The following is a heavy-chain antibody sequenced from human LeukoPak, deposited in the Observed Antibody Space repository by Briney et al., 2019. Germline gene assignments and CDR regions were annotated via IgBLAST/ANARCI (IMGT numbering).Heavy chain of an antibody. Sequence: GESLKISCKGSGYSFTSYWIGWVRQMPGRGLEWMGIIYPGDSDTRYSPSFQGQVTISADKSISTAYLQWSSLKASDTAMYYCARALVLRDSSGYYGVYFDYWGQGTVDTVSS. D-gene: IGHD3-22*01. CDR3: ARALVLRDSSGYYGVYFDY. V-gene: IGHV5-51*01. CDR1: GYSFTSYW. CDR2: IYPGDSDT. J-gene: IGHJ4*02.